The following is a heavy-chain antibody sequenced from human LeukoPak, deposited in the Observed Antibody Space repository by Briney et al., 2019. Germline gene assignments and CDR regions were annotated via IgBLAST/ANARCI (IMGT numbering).Heavy chain of an antibody. V-gene: IGHV3-48*04. CDR1: GFTFSSYS. CDR2: ISSSSSTI. CDR3: VELVTLNF. Sequence: GGSLRLSCAASGFTFSSYSMNWVRQAPGKGLEWVSYISSSSSTIYYADSVKGRFTISRDNSKNTLYLQMNSLRVEDTAVYYCVELVTLNFWGQGTLVTVSS. D-gene: IGHD2-21*02. J-gene: IGHJ4*02.